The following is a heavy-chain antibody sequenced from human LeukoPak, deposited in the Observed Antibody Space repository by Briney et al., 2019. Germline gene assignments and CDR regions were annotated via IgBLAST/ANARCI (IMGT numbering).Heavy chain of an antibody. Sequence: VGSVKVSCKPSGYTLTGYYMHWVREAPRQGLEWMGWINPNSGGTNYAQKIQGRVTMTRDTSISTAYMELSRLRSDDTAVYYCARVYYGSGSYPVGYWGQGTLVTVSS. CDR2: INPNSGGT. CDR3: ARVYYGSGSYPVGY. J-gene: IGHJ4*02. V-gene: IGHV1-2*02. CDR1: GYTLTGYY. D-gene: IGHD3-10*01.